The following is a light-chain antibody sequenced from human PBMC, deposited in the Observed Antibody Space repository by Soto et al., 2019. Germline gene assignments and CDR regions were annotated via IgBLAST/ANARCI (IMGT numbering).Light chain of an antibody. CDR2: AAS. CDR1: QSISTF. V-gene: IGKV1-39*01. CDR3: QQSYSTLYT. J-gene: IGKJ2*01. Sequence: DIQMTQSPSSLSASVGDRVTITCRASQSISTFLNWYQQKPGKAPKLLIYAASSLQSGVPSRFSGRGSGTDFTLTIGSLQPEDFATYYCQQSYSTLYTFGQGTKLEIK.